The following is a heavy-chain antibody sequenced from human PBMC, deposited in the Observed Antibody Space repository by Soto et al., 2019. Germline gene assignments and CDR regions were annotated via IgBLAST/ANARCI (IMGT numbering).Heavy chain of an antibody. J-gene: IGHJ3*02. CDR2: ISVTGGGT. V-gene: IGHV3-23*01. D-gene: IGHD6-13*01. CDR3: AKEQDSRSLRGAKNTAFDI. Sequence: GGSLRLSCAASGFTFSSYAMSWVRQAPGKGLEWVSTISVTGGGTYYADSEKGRFTISKDNSKNQRDLQMNSLRAADKALYYCAKEQDSRSLRGAKNTAFDIWGQGTMVTVSS. CDR1: GFTFSSYA.